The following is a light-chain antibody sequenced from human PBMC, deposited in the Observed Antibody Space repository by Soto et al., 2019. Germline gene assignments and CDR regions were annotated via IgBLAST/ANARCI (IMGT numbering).Light chain of an antibody. V-gene: IGKV1-6*01. CDR1: QDIRSD. Sequence: AIQMTQSPSSLSASVGDRVTVTCRASQDIRSDVGWYQQKPGQAPKVLMYAASRLHSGVPSRFSGSGSGTNFVLTISSLQPEDVATYYCLQNSNYPLTFGGGTKVDIK. CDR2: AAS. J-gene: IGKJ4*01. CDR3: LQNSNYPLT.